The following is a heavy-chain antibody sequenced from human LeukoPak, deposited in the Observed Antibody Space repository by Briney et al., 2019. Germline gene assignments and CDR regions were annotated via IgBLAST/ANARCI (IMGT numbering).Heavy chain of an antibody. D-gene: IGHD3-10*01. CDR2: IRGGDDTT. CDR3: TRSDSGTYYNKYFQY. J-gene: IGHJ1*01. Sequence: GGSLRLPCAASGFTFSSYAMIWVRQAPGKGLEWVSAIRGGDDTTYYADSVKGRFTVSRDNSKNALYLQINSLRAEDTAVYYCTRSDSGTYYNKYFQYWGQGTLVTVSS. CDR1: GFTFSSYA. V-gene: IGHV3-23*01.